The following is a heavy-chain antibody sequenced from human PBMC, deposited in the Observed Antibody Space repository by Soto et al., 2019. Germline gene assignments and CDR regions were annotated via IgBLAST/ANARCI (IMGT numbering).Heavy chain of an antibody. Sequence: SETLSLTCAVYGGSFSGDYWSWIRQPPGKGLEWIGEINHSGSTNYNPSLKSRVTISVDTSKNQFSLKLSSVTAADTAVYYCARAQGGYGYGYEYFDYWGQGTLVTVSS. J-gene: IGHJ4*02. V-gene: IGHV4-34*01. D-gene: IGHD5-18*01. CDR2: INHSGST. CDR3: ARAQGGYGYGYEYFDY. CDR1: GGSFSGDY.